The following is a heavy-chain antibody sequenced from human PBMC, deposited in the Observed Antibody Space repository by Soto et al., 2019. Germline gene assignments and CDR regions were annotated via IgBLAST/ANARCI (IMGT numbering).Heavy chain of an antibody. D-gene: IGHD3-3*01. J-gene: IGHJ6*04. V-gene: IGHV3-7*01. Sequence: GGSLRLSCAASGFTFSSYWMSWVRQAPGKGLEWVANIKQDGSEKYYVDSVKGRFTISRDNAKNSLYLQMNSLRAEDTAVYYCASGVVIYLSSVWGKGTTVTVSS. CDR1: GFTFSSYW. CDR2: IKQDGSEK. CDR3: ASGVVIYLSSV.